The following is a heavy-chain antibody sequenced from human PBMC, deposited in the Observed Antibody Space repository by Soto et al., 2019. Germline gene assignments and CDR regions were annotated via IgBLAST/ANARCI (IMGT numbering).Heavy chain of an antibody. Sequence: GSLRLSCAASGFTFSSYWMHWVRQAPGKGLVWVSRINSDGSSTSYADSVKGRFTVSRDNAKNTLYLQMNSLRAEDTAVYYCARDRYCSGGSCFYMDVWGKGTTVTVSS. CDR2: INSDGSST. CDR1: GFTFSSYW. V-gene: IGHV3-74*01. CDR3: ARDRYCSGGSCFYMDV. J-gene: IGHJ6*03. D-gene: IGHD2-15*01.